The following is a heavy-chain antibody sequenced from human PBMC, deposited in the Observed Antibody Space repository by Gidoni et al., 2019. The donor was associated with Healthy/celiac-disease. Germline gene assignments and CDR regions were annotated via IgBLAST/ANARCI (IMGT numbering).Heavy chain of an antibody. Sequence: QLQLVEPGGGVVLPGRYLRLSCTTSGFTCSRNGMPWVRQAPGKGLEWVALIWSDGSNKYYADSVKGRFTISRDNSTNTLSLHMNSLRAEDTAVDYCARETLYSSSWITFDYWGQGTQVIVSS. CDR2: IWSDGSNK. CDR1: GFTCSRNG. D-gene: IGHD6-13*01. CDR3: ARETLYSSSWITFDY. J-gene: IGHJ4*02. V-gene: IGHV3-33*01.